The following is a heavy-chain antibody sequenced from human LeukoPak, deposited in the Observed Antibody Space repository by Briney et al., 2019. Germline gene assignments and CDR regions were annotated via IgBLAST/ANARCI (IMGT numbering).Heavy chain of an antibody. D-gene: IGHD3-10*01. CDR3: AKDVGGYYFTYWSGCFDH. J-gene: IGHJ4*02. CDR2: ISSGGGST. CDR1: GFTFSSYA. V-gene: IGHV3-23*01. Sequence: GGSLRLSCAGSGFTFSSYAMSWVRQAPGKGLEWVSGISSGGGSTYYADSVKGRFTISRDNSKNTLDLEMNSLRAEDTAVYYCAKDVGGYYFTYWSGCFDHWGQGTLVTVSS.